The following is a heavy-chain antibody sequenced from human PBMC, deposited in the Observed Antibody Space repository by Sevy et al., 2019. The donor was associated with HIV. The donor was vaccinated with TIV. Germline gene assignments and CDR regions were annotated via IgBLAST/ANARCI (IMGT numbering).Heavy chain of an antibody. CDR2: IYWDDDK. CDR3: AHSLLYGSGHTNGDYMDV. J-gene: IGHJ6*03. CDR1: GFSLSTSGVG. D-gene: IGHD3-10*01. V-gene: IGHV2-5*02. Sequence: SGPTLVKPTQTLTLTCTFSGFSLSTSGVGVGWIRQPPGKALEWLAHIYWDDDKRYSPSLKSRLTITKDTSKNQVVLTMTNMDPVDTATYYCAHSLLYGSGHTNGDYMDVWGKGTTVTVSS.